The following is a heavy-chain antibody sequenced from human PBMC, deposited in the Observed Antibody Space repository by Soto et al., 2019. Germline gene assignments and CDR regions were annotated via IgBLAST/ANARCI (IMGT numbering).Heavy chain of an antibody. V-gene: IGHV3-21*01. J-gene: IGHJ4*02. Sequence: EVKLVESGGGLVKPGGSLRLSCAVSGFTFGSYTMSWVRQAPGKGLEWVSFIIGRSNYIEYADSVRGRFTISRDNSKNLLYLQMNSLRAEDTAVYYCAREEVNTVTRLDYWDQRTLVTVSS. CDR2: IIGRSNYI. CDR3: AREEVNTVTRLDY. CDR1: GFTFGSYT. D-gene: IGHD4-17*01.